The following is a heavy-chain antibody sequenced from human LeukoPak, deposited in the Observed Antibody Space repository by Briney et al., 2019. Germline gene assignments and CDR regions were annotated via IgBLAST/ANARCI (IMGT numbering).Heavy chain of an antibody. D-gene: IGHD3-22*01. CDR2: IYTSGST. V-gene: IGHV4-4*07. J-gene: IGHJ4*02. Sequence: SETLSLTCTVSGGSISSYYWSWIRQPAGKGLEWIGRIYTSGSTNYNPSLKSRVTMSVDTSKNQISLKLSSVTAADTAVYYCARGIGDYYDSSGYRTYYFDYWGQGTLVTVSS. CDR1: GGSISSYY. CDR3: ARGIGDYYDSSGYRTYYFDY.